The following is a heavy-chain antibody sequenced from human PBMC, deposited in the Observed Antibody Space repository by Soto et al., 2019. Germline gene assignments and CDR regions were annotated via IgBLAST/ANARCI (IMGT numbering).Heavy chain of an antibody. Sequence: PRESLKISCKGSGYSFTSYWISWVRQMPGKGLEWMGRIDPSDSYTNYSPSFQGHVTISADKSISTAYLQWSSLKASDTAMYYCASQYSSSWNFDYWGQGTLVTVS. J-gene: IGHJ4*02. CDR2: IDPSDSYT. CDR1: GYSFTSYW. D-gene: IGHD6-13*01. V-gene: IGHV5-10-1*01. CDR3: ASQYSSSWNFDY.